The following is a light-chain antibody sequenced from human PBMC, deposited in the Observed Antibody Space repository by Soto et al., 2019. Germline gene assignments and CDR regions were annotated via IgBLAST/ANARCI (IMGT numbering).Light chain of an antibody. CDR2: DTS. CDR1: QSVNNY. Sequence: EIVLTQSPATLSLSPGERATLSCRASQSVNNYLVWYQQKPGQAPRLLIFDTSNRATGIPARFSGSGSGTDFTLTISSLEPEDFAIYYCQHRSSWPGTFGQGTKVEIK. J-gene: IGKJ1*01. CDR3: QHRSSWPGT. V-gene: IGKV3-11*01.